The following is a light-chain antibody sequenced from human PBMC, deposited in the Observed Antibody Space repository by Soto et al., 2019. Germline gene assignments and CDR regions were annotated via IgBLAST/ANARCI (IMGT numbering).Light chain of an antibody. CDR2: GAS. CDR1: QSVSSSY. V-gene: IGKV3-20*01. Sequence: EIVLTQSPGTLSLSPGERVTLSCRASQSVSSSYIAWYQQTPGQAPRLLIYGASSRATGIPDRISGSGSGTDFTLTISILEPEDFAVYYCQQYDTSPWTFGQGTKVEIK. J-gene: IGKJ1*01. CDR3: QQYDTSPWT.